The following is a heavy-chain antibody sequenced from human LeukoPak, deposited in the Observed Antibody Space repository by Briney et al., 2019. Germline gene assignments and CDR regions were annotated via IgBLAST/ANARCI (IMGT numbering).Heavy chain of an antibody. CDR3: ARGGVVVPTHYGMDV. V-gene: IGHV4-59*09. J-gene: IGHJ6*02. D-gene: IGHD2-2*01. Sequence: SRVTMSVDTSKNRFSLKLSSVTAADTAVYYCARGGVVVPTHYGMDVWGQGTTVTVSS.